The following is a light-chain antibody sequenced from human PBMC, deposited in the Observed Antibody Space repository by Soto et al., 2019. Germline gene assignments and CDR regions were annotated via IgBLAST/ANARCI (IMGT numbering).Light chain of an antibody. V-gene: IGLV1-51*01. CDR3: GTWDSSLSALYV. J-gene: IGLJ1*01. CDR2: DNN. Sequence: QSVLTQPPSVSAAPGQKVTISCSGSSSNIGNNYVSWYQQLPGTAPKLLIYDNNKRPSRIPDRFSGSKSGTSATLGITGLQTGDEADYYCGTWDSSLSALYVFGTGTQLTVL. CDR1: SSNIGNNY.